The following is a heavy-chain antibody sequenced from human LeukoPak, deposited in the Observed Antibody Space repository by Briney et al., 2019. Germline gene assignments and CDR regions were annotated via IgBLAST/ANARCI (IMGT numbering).Heavy chain of an antibody. J-gene: IGHJ4*02. Sequence: PGGSLRLSCAASGFTFSSYAMSWVRQAPGQGLEWMGGIIPIFGTANYAQKFQGRVTITTDESTSTAYMELSSLRSEDTAVYYCARGGYGSSWYFDYWGQGTLVTVSS. V-gene: IGHV1-69*05. CDR1: GFTFSSYA. D-gene: IGHD6-13*01. CDR2: IIPIFGTA. CDR3: ARGGYGSSWYFDY.